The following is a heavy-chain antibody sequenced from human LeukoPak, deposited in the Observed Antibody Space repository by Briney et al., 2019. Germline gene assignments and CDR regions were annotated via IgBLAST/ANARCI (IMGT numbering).Heavy chain of an antibody. CDR3: ARGGYYGSGSYYSSCFY. CDR1: GYTFTSYG. J-gene: IGHJ4*02. Sequence: ASVKVSCKASGYTFTSYGISWVRQAPGQGLEWMGWISAYNGNTNYAQKFQGRVTMTTDTSTSTAYMELRSLRSEDTAVYYCARGGYYGSGSYYSSCFYWGQGTLVTVSS. CDR2: ISAYNGNT. D-gene: IGHD3-10*01. V-gene: IGHV1-18*01.